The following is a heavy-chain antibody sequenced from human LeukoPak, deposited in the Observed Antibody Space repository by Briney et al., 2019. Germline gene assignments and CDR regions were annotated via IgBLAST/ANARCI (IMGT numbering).Heavy chain of an antibody. V-gene: IGHV3-30*18. CDR3: AKDLYGSGWCNYFDP. CDR1: GFTFSDYG. D-gene: IGHD6-19*01. CDR2: TSRDGSAE. J-gene: IGHJ5*02. Sequence: PGGSLRLSCAASGFTFSDYGMHWVRQAPGKGLEWVAMTSRDGSAEYYADSVKGRLTISRDNSKNTLYLQMNSLRPEDTAVYHCAKDLYGSGWCNYFDPWGQGALVIVSS.